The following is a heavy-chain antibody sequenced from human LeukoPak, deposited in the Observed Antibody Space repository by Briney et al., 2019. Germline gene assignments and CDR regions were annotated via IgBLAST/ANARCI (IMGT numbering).Heavy chain of an antibody. D-gene: IGHD2/OR15-2a*01. Sequence: ASVKVSCKASGYTFTSYGISWVRQAPGQGLEWMGWISAYNGNTNYAQKLQGRVTMTTDTPTSTAYMELRSLRSDDTAVYYCARERGPSQYFPFDYWGQGTLVTVSS. CDR1: GYTFTSYG. J-gene: IGHJ4*02. CDR3: ARERGPSQYFPFDY. V-gene: IGHV1-18*04. CDR2: ISAYNGNT.